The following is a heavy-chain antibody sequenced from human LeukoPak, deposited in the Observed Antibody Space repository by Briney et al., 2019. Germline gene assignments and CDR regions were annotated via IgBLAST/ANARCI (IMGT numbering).Heavy chain of an antibody. CDR2: ISGSGGNT. Sequence: GGSLRLSCAASGFTFGSHSMTWVRQAPGKGLEWVSGISGSGGNTYYADSVKGRFTISRDNSRNTLYLQMSSLRAEDTAVFYCAKDLGIAAPSAFDYWGQGTLVTVSS. J-gene: IGHJ4*02. CDR1: GFTFGSHS. CDR3: AKDLGIAAPSAFDY. V-gene: IGHV3-23*01. D-gene: IGHD6-13*01.